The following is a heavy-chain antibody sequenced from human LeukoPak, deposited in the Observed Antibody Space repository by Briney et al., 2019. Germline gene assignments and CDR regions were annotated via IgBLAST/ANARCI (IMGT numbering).Heavy chain of an antibody. CDR2: IIHSGST. CDR1: GGSFSGYY. CDR3: ARGPRYYCSGGSCYFFAEYFQH. V-gene: IGHV4-34*01. Sequence: PSETLSLTRAVYGGSFSGYYWSWIRQPPGKGLDWIGEIIHSGSTNYNPSLKSRVTISVDTSKNQFSLKLSSVTAADTAVYYCARGPRYYCSGGSCYFFAEYFQHWGQGTLVTVSS. J-gene: IGHJ1*01. D-gene: IGHD2-15*01.